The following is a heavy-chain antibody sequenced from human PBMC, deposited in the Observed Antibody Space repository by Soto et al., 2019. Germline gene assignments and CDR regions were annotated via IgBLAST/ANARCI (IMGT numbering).Heavy chain of an antibody. V-gene: IGHV1-18*01. CDR2: ISAYNGNT. J-gene: IGHJ4*02. Sequence: ASVKVSCKASGYTFTSYGISWVRQAPGQGLEWMGWISAYNGNTNYAQKLQGRVTMTTDTSTSTAYMELRSLRSDDTAVYYCAIHCSGGSCYPNRAFDYWGQGTLVTVSS. D-gene: IGHD2-15*01. CDR1: GYTFTSYG. CDR3: AIHCSGGSCYPNRAFDY.